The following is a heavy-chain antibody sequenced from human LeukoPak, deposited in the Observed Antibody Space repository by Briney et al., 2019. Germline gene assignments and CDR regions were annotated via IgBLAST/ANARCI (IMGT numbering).Heavy chain of an antibody. CDR2: IYYSGST. CDR1: GGSISSSSYY. V-gene: IGHV4-39*07. D-gene: IGHD3-22*01. CDR3: ASDSSGYQYYFDY. Sequence: SETLSLTCTVSGGSISSSSYYWGWIRQPPGKGLEWIGSIYYSGSTYYNPSLKSRVTISVDTSKNQFYLKLSSVTAADTAVYYCASDSSGYQYYFDYWGQGTLVTVYS. J-gene: IGHJ4*02.